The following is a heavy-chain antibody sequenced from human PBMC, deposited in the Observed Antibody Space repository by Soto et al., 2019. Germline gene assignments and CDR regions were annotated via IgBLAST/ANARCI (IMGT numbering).Heavy chain of an antibody. V-gene: IGHV1-69*13. Sequence: ASVKVSCKASGGTFSSYAISWVRQAPGQGLEWMGGIIPIFGTANYAQKFQGRVTITADESTSTAYMELSSLRSEDTAVYYCARTSRGGYYGSGSYYNGNWFDPWGQGTLVTVSS. CDR3: ARTSRGGYYGSGSYYNGNWFDP. CDR2: IIPIFGTA. D-gene: IGHD3-10*01. J-gene: IGHJ5*02. CDR1: GGTFSSYA.